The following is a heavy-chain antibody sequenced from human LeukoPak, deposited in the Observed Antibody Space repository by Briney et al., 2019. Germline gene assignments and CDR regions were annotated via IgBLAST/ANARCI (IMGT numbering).Heavy chain of an antibody. J-gene: IGHJ4*02. V-gene: IGHV3-53*01. CDR2: VYSGGST. D-gene: IGHD4-11*01. Sequence: GGSLRLSCAASGFTVGSNYMNWVRQAPGKGLEWVSVVYSGGSTYYADSVKGRFTISRDKSKNALYLQMNSLRAEDTAVYYCARGIGSTVFFDHWGQGTLVTVSS. CDR3: ARGIGSTVFFDH. CDR1: GFTVGSNY.